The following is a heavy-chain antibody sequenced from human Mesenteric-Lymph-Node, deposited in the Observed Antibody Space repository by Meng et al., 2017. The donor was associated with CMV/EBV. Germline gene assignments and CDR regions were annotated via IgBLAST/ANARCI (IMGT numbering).Heavy chain of an antibody. CDR3: ARVSGGTSNGYYYYGMDG. CDR2: IKQDGSDK. V-gene: IGHV3-7*01. CDR1: GFTFSSYW. Sequence: GGSLRPSCAAAGFTFSSYWMSWVRQAPGKGLEWVANIKQDGSDKYFVDSVKGRFTISRDNAKNSLYLQMNSLRAEDTAVYYCARVSGGTSNGYYYYGMDGWGQGATVTVSS. J-gene: IGHJ6*02. D-gene: IGHD2-2*01.